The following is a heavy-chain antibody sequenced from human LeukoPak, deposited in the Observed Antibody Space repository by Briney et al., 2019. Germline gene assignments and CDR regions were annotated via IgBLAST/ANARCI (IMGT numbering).Heavy chain of an antibody. J-gene: IGHJ4*02. V-gene: IGHV3-9*01. D-gene: IGHD5-18*01. Sequence: GRSLRLSCAASGFTFDDYAMHWVRQAPGKGLEWVSGISWNSGSIGYADSVKGRFTISRDNAKNSLYLQMNSLRAEDTALYYCAKDKVGYSYGYGRYFDYWGQGTLVTVSS. CDR3: AKDKVGYSYGYGRYFDY. CDR2: ISWNSGSI. CDR1: GFTFDDYA.